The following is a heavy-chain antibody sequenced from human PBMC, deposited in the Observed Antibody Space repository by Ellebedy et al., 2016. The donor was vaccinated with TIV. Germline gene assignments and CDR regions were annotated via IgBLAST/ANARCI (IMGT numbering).Heavy chain of an antibody. CDR1: GFTFSGYY. CDR3: AVVDFC. D-gene: IGHD2-15*01. CDR2: ISYSGDVM. Sequence: PGGSLRLSCAASGFTFSGYYMSWFRQAPGKGPEWVSYISYSGDVMYYADSVKGRFTTSRDNAGNSVYLQMNSLRVEDTAIYYCAVVDFCWGQGTLVTVSS. V-gene: IGHV3-11*01. J-gene: IGHJ4*02.